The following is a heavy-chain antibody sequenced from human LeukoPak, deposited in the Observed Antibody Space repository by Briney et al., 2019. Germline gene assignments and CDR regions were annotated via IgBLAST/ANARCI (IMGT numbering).Heavy chain of an antibody. CDR3: ARGVKGLRGAFDI. CDR1: GGSIGSGGYY. D-gene: IGHD3-10*01. Sequence: SETRSLTCTVSGGSIGSGGYYWGWIRQHPGKGLEWIGYIYDSGSTYSNPSLKSRLTMSVDISKNQFSLKLSSVTAADTAVYYCARGVKGLRGAFDIWGQGTMVTVSS. CDR2: IYDSGST. V-gene: IGHV4-31*03. J-gene: IGHJ3*02.